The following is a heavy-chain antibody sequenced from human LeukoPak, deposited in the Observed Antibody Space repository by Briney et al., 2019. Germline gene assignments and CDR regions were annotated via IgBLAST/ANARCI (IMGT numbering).Heavy chain of an antibody. J-gene: IGHJ4*02. Sequence: GGSLRLSYAASGFTFSSYSMNWVRQAPGKGLEWVSAISGSGGSTYYADSVKGRFTISRDNSKNTLYLQMNSLRAEDTAVYYCAKGPKWQWLGNYFDYRGQGTLVTVSS. V-gene: IGHV3-23*01. D-gene: IGHD6-19*01. CDR3: AKGPKWQWLGNYFDY. CDR1: GFTFSSYS. CDR2: ISGSGGST.